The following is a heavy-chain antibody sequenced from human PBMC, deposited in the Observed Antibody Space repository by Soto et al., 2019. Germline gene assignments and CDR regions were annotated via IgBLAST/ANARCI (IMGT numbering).Heavy chain of an antibody. Sequence: ASGNLSLTCAVYGGSFSGYYWSWIRQPPGKGLGWIGEINHSGSTNYNPSLKSRVTISVDTSKNQFSLKLSSVTAADTAVYYCAPLSIAAAGTDWFDPWGQGTLVTVSS. V-gene: IGHV4-34*01. CDR2: INHSGST. CDR1: GGSFSGYY. J-gene: IGHJ5*02. D-gene: IGHD6-13*01. CDR3: APLSIAAAGTDWFDP.